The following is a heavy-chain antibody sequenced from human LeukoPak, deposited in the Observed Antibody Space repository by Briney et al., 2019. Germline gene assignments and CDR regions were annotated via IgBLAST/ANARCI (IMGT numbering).Heavy chain of an antibody. J-gene: IGHJ4*02. CDR3: ARDSYYYDSSGYYYGHDY. D-gene: IGHD3-22*01. Sequence: GASVKVSCKASGYTFTSYGISWVRQAPGQGLEWMGWISAYNGNTNYAQKLQGRVTMTTDTSTSTAYMELRSLRSDDTAVYHCARDSYYYDSSGYYYGHDYWGQGTLVTVSS. CDR1: GYTFTSYG. CDR2: ISAYNGNT. V-gene: IGHV1-18*01.